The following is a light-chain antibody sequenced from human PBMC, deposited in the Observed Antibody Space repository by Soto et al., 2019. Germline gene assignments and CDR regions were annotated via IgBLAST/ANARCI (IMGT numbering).Light chain of an antibody. CDR2: GAS. CDR3: QQYGSSRT. V-gene: IGKV3-20*01. J-gene: IGKJ1*01. CDR1: QSVSSSY. Sequence: EIVLTQSPGTLSLSPGERATLSCRASQSVSSSYLAWYQQKPGQAPRILIYGASSRATRIPDRFSGSGSGTEFTLTISRLEPEDFAVYYCQQYGSSRTFGQRTKVEIK.